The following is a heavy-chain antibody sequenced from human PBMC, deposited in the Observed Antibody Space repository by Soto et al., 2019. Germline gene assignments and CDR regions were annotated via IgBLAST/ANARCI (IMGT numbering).Heavy chain of an antibody. J-gene: IGHJ4*02. D-gene: IGHD5-18*01. CDR3: ATIYSSKFDFDY. CDR1: GGTFSSYA. CDR2: IIPIFGTA. V-gene: IGHV1-69*13. Sequence: RASVKVSCKASGGTFSSYAISWVRQAPGQGLEWMGGIIPIFGTANYAQKFQGRVTITADESTSTAYMELSSLRSEDTAVYYCATIYSSKFDFDYWGQGTLVTVSS.